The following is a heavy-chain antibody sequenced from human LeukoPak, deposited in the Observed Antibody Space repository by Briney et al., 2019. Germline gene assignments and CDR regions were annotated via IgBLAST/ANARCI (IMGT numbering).Heavy chain of an antibody. CDR3: ANEAHRHLDLHN. CDR2: IASDGDT. CDR1: GFTLRHFA. J-gene: IGHJ4*02. V-gene: IGHV3-23*01. Sequence: GGSLRLSCAASGFTLRHFAMNWVRQAPGKGLEWVSSIASDGDTFYAGSVKGRFTISRDISTNTLHLQMNSLRADDTAIYFCANEAHRHLDLHNWGQGTLVTVST.